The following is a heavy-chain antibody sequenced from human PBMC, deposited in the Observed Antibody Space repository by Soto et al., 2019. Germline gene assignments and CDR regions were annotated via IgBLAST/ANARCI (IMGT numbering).Heavy chain of an antibody. CDR1: GGSISTYN. D-gene: IGHD1-26*01. J-gene: IGHJ4*02. Sequence: QVHLQESGPGLVKPSETLSLTCTVSGGSISTYNWSWIRQPPGKGLEWIGYIYFSGSTSYSPSLESRVTMSLDTSKNEVSLNLTSVTAADTAVSYCARSKRWGGGSIVDYCGQGTLVTVSS. CDR2: IYFSGST. CDR3: ARSKRWGGGSIVDY. V-gene: IGHV4-59*01.